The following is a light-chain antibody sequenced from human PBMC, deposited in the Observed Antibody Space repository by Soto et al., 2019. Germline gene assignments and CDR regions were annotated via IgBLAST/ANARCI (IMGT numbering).Light chain of an antibody. J-gene: IGKJ3*01. CDR3: HQRYNWPFT. V-gene: IGKV3-11*01. Sequence: EIVLTQSPDTLSLSPGERATLSCRASQSIGSYLAWYQQKPGQTPRLLMYDASNRATGIPARFRGSGSGTDFALTISTLEPEDFAVYYCHQRYNWPFTFGPGTKVDIK. CDR2: DAS. CDR1: QSIGSY.